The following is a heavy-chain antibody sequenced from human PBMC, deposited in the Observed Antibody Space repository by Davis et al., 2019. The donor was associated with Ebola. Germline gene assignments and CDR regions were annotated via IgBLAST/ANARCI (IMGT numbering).Heavy chain of an antibody. D-gene: IGHD2-21*01. J-gene: IGHJ4*02. V-gene: IGHV1-69*04. CDR2: IIPILGIA. CDR3: ARGGGPPYCGGDCYYN. CDR1: GGIFSSYA. Sequence: SVKVSCKASGGIFSSYAISWVRQAPGQGLEWMGRIIPILGIAKYAKKFQGRVTITADKSTSTADMELNSLRSEDTAVYYCARGGGPPYCGGDCYYNWGQGTLVTVSS.